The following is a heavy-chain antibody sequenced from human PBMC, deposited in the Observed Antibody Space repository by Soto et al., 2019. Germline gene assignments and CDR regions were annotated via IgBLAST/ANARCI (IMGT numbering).Heavy chain of an antibody. CDR2: VIDSGGST. CDR3: ARDQAIFGRPDDAFDI. D-gene: IGHD3-3*01. Sequence: GGSLRLSCAASGFTFSSYAMSWVRQAPGKEGVWVSAVIDSGGSTYYADSVKGRFTISRDNSKNTLYLQMNSLRAEDTAVYYCARDQAIFGRPDDAFDIWGQGTMVTVSS. J-gene: IGHJ3*02. CDR1: GFTFSSYA. V-gene: IGHV3-23*01.